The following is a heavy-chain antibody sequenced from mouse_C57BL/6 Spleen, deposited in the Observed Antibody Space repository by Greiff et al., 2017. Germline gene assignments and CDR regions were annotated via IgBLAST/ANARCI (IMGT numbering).Heavy chain of an antibody. J-gene: IGHJ3*01. CDR1: GYSFTDYN. CDR3: ARPDYYGSSPWFAY. CDR2: INPNYGTT. V-gene: IGHV1-39*01. Sequence: EVQLQESGPELVKPGASVKISCKASGYSFTDYNMNWVKQSNGKSLEWIGVINPNYGTTSYNQKFKGKATLTVDQSSSTAYMQLNSLTSEDSAVYYCARPDYYGSSPWFAYWGQGTLVTVSA. D-gene: IGHD1-1*01.